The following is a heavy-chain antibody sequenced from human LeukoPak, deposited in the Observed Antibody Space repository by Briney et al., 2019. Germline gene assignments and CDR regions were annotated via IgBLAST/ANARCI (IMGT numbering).Heavy chain of an antibody. Sequence: GRSLRLSCAASGFTFSYYGLHWVRQGPGKGLEWVAVISYDGSNKYYADSVKGRFTISRDNFKNTLYLQMNSLRAEDTAVYYCAKQCGGSDWFDAFDIWGQGTMVTVSS. D-gene: IGHD6-19*01. CDR1: GFTFSYYG. V-gene: IGHV3-30*18. J-gene: IGHJ3*02. CDR3: AKQCGGSDWFDAFDI. CDR2: ISYDGSNK.